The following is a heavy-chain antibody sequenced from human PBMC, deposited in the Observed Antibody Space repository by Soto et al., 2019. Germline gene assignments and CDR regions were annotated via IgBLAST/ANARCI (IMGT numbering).Heavy chain of an antibody. J-gene: IGHJ6*02. V-gene: IGHV4-30-4*08. CDR3: AREDDGGDRDYYALVV. Sequence: QVLLQQSGPGLVEPSQTLSLTCAVSGGSISSEYYHWTWIRQSPGKGLEWIGYIHYTGAIMYNPSFKSRLTMSVDTSKNQFSLQLTSVTAADTAVYFCAREDDGGDRDYYALVVWGQGTTVTVSS. CDR2: IHYTGAI. CDR1: GGSISSEYYH. D-gene: IGHD3-16*01.